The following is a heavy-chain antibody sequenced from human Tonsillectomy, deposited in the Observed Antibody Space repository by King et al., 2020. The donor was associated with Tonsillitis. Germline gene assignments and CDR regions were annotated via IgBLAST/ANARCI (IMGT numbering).Heavy chain of an antibody. V-gene: IGHV4-34*01. CDR1: GGSFSGYY. D-gene: IGHD6-13*01. Sequence: VQLQQWGAGLLKPSETLSLTCAVYGGSFSGYYWSWIRQPPGKGLEWIGEINHSGSTNYNPSLKSRVTVSVDTSKNQFSLKLSSVTAADTAVYYCAGGARYSSTRGWFDPWGQGPLVTVSS. J-gene: IGHJ5*02. CDR3: AGGARYSSTRGWFDP. CDR2: INHSGST.